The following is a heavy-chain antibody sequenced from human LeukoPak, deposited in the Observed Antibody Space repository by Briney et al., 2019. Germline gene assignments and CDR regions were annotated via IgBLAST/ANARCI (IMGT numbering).Heavy chain of an antibody. J-gene: IGHJ3*02. CDR2: ISYDGSNK. Sequence: GGSLRLSCAASGFTFSSYGMHWVRQAPGKGLEWVAVISYDGSNKYYADSVKGRFTISRDNSKNTLYLQMNSLRAEDTAVYYCARAGGLPLNAFDIWGQGTMVTVSS. D-gene: IGHD2-15*01. V-gene: IGHV3-30*03. CDR1: GFTFSSYG. CDR3: ARAGGLPLNAFDI.